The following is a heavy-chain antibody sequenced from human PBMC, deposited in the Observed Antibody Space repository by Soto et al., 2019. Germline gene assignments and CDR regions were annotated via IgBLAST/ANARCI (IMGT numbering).Heavy chain of an antibody. J-gene: IGHJ6*02. Sequence: QVQLVQSGAEVKKPGASVKVSCKASGYTFTSYDINWVRQATGQGLEWMGWMNPNSGNTGYAQKFQGRVTMTRTTSISTAYMELSSLRSEDTAVYYCARRYDSSGYSLYYYYYGMDVWGQGTTVTVSS. CDR2: MNPNSGNT. CDR1: GYTFTSYD. D-gene: IGHD3-22*01. CDR3: ARRYDSSGYSLYYYYYGMDV. V-gene: IGHV1-8*01.